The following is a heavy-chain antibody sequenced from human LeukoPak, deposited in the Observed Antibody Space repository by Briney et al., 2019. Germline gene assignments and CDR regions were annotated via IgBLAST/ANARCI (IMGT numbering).Heavy chain of an antibody. V-gene: IGHV3-23*01. CDR3: AKNGELAARYYYYYGMDV. J-gene: IGHJ6*02. CDR2: ISGSGGST. CDR1: GFTFSSYA. Sequence: GSLRLSCAASGFTFSSYAMSWVRQAPGKGLEWVSAISGSGGSTYYADSVKGRFTISRDNSKNTLYLQMNSLRAENTAVYYCAKNGELAARYYYYYGMDVWGQGTTVTVSS. D-gene: IGHD3-10*01.